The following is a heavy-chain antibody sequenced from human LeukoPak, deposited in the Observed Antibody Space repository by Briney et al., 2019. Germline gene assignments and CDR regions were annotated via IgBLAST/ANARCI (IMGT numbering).Heavy chain of an antibody. CDR2: ISYDGSNK. D-gene: IGHD3-22*01. CDR1: RFTLSSYG. Sequence: GGSLRLSCAASRFTLSSYGMHWVRQAPGKGLEWVAVISYDGSNKYYADSVKGRFTISRDNSKNTLYLQMNSLRAEDTAVYYCAKAPRPGYYYDSSGYFDYWGQGTLVTVSS. J-gene: IGHJ4*02. CDR3: AKAPRPGYYYDSSGYFDY. V-gene: IGHV3-30*18.